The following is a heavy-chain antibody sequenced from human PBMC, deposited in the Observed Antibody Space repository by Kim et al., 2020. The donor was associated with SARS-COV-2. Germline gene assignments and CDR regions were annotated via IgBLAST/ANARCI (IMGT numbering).Heavy chain of an antibody. CDR1: RFSVRTNY. D-gene: IGHD3-16*01. V-gene: IGHV3-66*01. CDR3: ARARKTGGRAGPFDY. J-gene: IGHJ4*02. CDR2: IYAGGTT. Sequence: GGSLRLSCAASRFSVRTNYMNWVRQAPGKGLEWVSVIYAGGTTYYADSVKGRFTVSRDISTDTLHLLMNSLRAEDTAVYYCARARKTGGRAGPFDYWGQGTLVTVSS.